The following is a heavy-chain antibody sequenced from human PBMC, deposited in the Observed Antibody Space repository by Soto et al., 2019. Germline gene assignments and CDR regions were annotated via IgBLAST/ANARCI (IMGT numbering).Heavy chain of an antibody. J-gene: IGHJ4*02. CDR2: IYPGDSET. V-gene: IGHV5-51*01. Sequence: GDSLKISCKGSVYSFTSYCIGWVRQMPGKGLAWMGTIYPGDSETTYSPSFQGQVTISADKSIRTAHLQWTSLKASDTAMYYCARLDSSGYHLVDYWGQGTLVTVSS. D-gene: IGHD3-22*01. CDR1: VYSFTSYC. CDR3: ARLDSSGYHLVDY.